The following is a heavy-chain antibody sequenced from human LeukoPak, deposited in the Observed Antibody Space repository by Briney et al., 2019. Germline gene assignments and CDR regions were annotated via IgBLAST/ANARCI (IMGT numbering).Heavy chain of an antibody. J-gene: IGHJ5*02. Sequence: GGSLRLSCAASGFTFSSYAMHWVRQAPGKGLEYVSAISSNGGSTYYANSVKGRFTISRDNSKNTLYLQMGSLRAEDMAVYYCAREERYYYDSSGYWERLWFDPWGQGTLVTVSS. CDR2: ISSNGGST. CDR3: AREERYYYDSSGYWERLWFDP. V-gene: IGHV3-64*01. CDR1: GFTFSSYA. D-gene: IGHD3-22*01.